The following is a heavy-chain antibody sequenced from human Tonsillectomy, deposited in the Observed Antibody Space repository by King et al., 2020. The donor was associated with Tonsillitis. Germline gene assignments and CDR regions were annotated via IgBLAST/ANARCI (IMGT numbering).Heavy chain of an antibody. CDR3: ANGFGDSSGYYFYYFDS. J-gene: IGHJ4*02. Sequence: VQLVESGGGVVQPGRSLRLSCAASGFTFSSYAMHWVRQAPGKGLEWVAVISYDGSNEYYADSVKSRFTISRDNSKNTLYLQMNSLSSEDTAMYYCANGFGDSSGYYFYYFDSWGQGTLVTVSS. V-gene: IGHV3-30-3*01. D-gene: IGHD3-22*01. CDR1: GFTFSSYA. CDR2: ISYDGSNE.